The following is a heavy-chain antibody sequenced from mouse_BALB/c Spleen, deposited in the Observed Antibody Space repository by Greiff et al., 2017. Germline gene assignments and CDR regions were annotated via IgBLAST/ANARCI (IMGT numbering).Heavy chain of an antibody. J-gene: IGHJ4*01. CDR1: GYTFTNYW. CDR3: AVTTVRGAMDY. V-gene: IGHV1-63*02. D-gene: IGHD1-1*01. CDR2: IYPGGGYT. Sequence: QVQLQQSGAELVRPGTSVKISCKASGYTFTNYWIGWVKQRPGHGLEWIGDIYPGGGYTNYNEKFKGKATLTADTSSSTAYMQLSSLTSEDSAVYFCAVTTVRGAMDYWGQGTSVTVSA.